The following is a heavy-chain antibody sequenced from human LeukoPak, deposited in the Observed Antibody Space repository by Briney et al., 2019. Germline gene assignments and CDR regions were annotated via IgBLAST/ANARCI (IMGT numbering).Heavy chain of an antibody. CDR3: ARARYTNSWYAVDI. CDR2: IYHTGSN. Sequence: ASETLSLTCTVSGGFMRSQYWSWIRQPPGKGLEWIGYIYHTGSNNYSPSLKSRVTMYVDTSKNQLSLKLSSVTAADTAMYYCARARYTNSWYAVDIWGQGTMVTVSS. V-gene: IGHV4-59*08. D-gene: IGHD6-13*01. CDR1: GGFMRSQY. J-gene: IGHJ3*02.